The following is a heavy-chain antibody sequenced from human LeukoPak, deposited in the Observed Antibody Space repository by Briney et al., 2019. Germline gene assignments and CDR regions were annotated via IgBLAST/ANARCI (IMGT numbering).Heavy chain of an antibody. CDR1: GGSISSSSYY. CDR2: IYYSGNT. CDR3: ARRLYCSSTSCYGWFDP. J-gene: IGHJ5*02. D-gene: IGHD2-2*01. Sequence: SETLSHSCTVSGGSISSSSYYWGWIRQPPGKGLEWIGSIYYSGNTYYNPSLRSRVTISVDTSKNQFSLKLSSVTAADTAVYYCARRLYCSSTSCYGWFDPWGQGTLVTVSS. V-gene: IGHV4-39*01.